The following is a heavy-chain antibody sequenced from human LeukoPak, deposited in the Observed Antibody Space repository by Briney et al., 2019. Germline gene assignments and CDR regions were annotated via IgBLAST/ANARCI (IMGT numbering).Heavy chain of an antibody. CDR1: GGSFSGYY. Sequence: SETLSLTCAVYGGSFSGYYWSWIRQPPGKGLEWIGEINHSGSTSYNPSLKSRVTISVDTSKNQFSLKLSSVTAADTAVYYCARSYDYVWGSYRRRGWFDPWGQGTLVTVSS. D-gene: IGHD3-16*02. J-gene: IGHJ5*02. V-gene: IGHV4-34*01. CDR2: INHSGST. CDR3: ARSYDYVWGSYRRRGWFDP.